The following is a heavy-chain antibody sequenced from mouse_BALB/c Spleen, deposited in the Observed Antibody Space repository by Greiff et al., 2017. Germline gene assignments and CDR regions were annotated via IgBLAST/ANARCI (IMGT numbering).Heavy chain of an antibody. CDR2: IYPGDGDT. D-gene: IGHD1-1*01. Sequence: QVQLKESGAELVRPGSSVKISCKASGYAFSSYWMNWVKQRPGQGLEWIGQIYPGDGDTNYNGKFKGKATLTADKSSSTAYMQLSSLTSEDSAVYFCARGVLRFAYWGQGTLVTVSA. CDR3: ARGVLRFAY. V-gene: IGHV1-80*01. J-gene: IGHJ3*01. CDR1: GYAFSSYW.